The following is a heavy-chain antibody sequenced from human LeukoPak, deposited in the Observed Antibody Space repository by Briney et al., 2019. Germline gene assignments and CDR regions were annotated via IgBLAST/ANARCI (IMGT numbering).Heavy chain of an antibody. V-gene: IGHV4-39*01. D-gene: IGHD1-26*01. CDR2: IYYSGST. CDR3: ARHGRGWFDP. CDR1: GGSISSSSYY. J-gene: IGHJ5*02. Sequence: SETLSLTCTVSGGSISSSSYYWGWIRQPPGKGLEWIGSIYYSGSTYYNPSLKSRATISVDTSKNQFSLKLSSVTAADTAVYYCARHGRGWFDPWGQGTLVTVSS.